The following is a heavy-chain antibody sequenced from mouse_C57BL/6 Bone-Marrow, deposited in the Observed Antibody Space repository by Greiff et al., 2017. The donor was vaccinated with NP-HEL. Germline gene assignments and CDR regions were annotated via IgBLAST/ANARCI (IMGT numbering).Heavy chain of an antibody. V-gene: IGHV1-19*01. CDR3: ARETYYYGSSPVYFDY. CDR1: GYTFTDYY. Sequence: VQLQQSGPVLVKPGASVKMSCKASGYTFTDYYMNWVKQSHGKSLEWIGVINPYNGGTSYNQKFKGKATLTVDKSSSTAYMELNSLTSEDSAVYYCARETYYYGSSPVYFDYWGQGTTLTVSS. D-gene: IGHD1-1*01. CDR2: INPYNGGT. J-gene: IGHJ2*01.